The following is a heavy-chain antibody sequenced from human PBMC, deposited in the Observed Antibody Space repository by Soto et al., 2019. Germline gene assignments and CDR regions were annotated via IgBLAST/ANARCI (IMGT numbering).Heavy chain of an antibody. CDR2: SIPISRTA. CDR3: AVTMTNYDYYGMDV. Sequence: QVQLVQSGAEVNKPGSSVKVSCMASVGTFSSYSISWVRQAPGQGLEWMGGSIPISRTADYAQKFQGRVTITAGDSTSTAYLELSSLRSEDTAVYYCAVTMTNYDYYGMDVWGKGHTVTVSS. V-gene: IGHV1-69*12. D-gene: IGHD3-22*01. J-gene: IGHJ6*04. CDR1: VGTFSSYS.